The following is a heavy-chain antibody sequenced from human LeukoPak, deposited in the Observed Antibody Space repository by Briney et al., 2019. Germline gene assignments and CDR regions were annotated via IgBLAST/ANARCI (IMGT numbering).Heavy chain of an antibody. V-gene: IGHV3-64*04. D-gene: IGHD3-10*01. Sequence: GGSLRLSCSASGFTLTSYAMHWVRQAPGRGLEFVSAISNNGGSTYYADSVKGRFTISRDNSKNTLYLQMNSLRAEDTAVYYCARDLYGLGYFDYWGQGTLVTVSS. CDR2: ISNNGGST. CDR1: GFTLTSYA. J-gene: IGHJ4*02. CDR3: ARDLYGLGYFDY.